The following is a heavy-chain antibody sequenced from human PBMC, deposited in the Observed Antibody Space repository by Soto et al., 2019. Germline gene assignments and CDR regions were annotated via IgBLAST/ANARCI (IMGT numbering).Heavy chain of an antibody. J-gene: IGHJ4*02. V-gene: IGHV4-4*02. D-gene: IGHD3-10*01. CDR2: IYHSGST. Sequence: PSETLSLTCAVSGDSISSDKWWSWVRQPPGKGLEWIGEIYHSGSTNYNPSLKSRVIISVDKSKNQFSLNLRSVTAADTAVYYCASMGYHYGSGSYPLDYWGQGTLVTVSS. CDR3: ASMGYHYGSGSYPLDY. CDR1: GDSISSDKW.